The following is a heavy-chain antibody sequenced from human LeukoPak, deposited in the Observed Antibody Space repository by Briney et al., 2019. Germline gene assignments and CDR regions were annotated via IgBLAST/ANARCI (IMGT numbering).Heavy chain of an antibody. Sequence: VASVNVSCKASGYTFTSYAMHWVRQAPGQRLEWMGWINAGNGNTKYSQEFQGRVTITRDTSASTAYMELSSLRSEDMAVYYCARGRVQLITGTRSWGRDYYYYMDVWGKGTTVTVSS. D-gene: IGHD1-7*01. V-gene: IGHV1-3*03. J-gene: IGHJ6*03. CDR3: ARGRVQLITGTRSWGRDYYYYMDV. CDR2: INAGNGNT. CDR1: GYTFTSYA.